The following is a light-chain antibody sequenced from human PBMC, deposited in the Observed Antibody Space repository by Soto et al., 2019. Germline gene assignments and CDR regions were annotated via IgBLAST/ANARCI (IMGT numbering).Light chain of an antibody. CDR3: QQNNNWPFT. Sequence: EIVMTQSPATLSVSPGERATLSCRASQSVSSNLAWYQQRPGQAPRLLIYGASTRATGIPARRSGSGSGTEFTLIISSLQSDDLVVYYCQQNNNWPFTFGQGTKLEIK. J-gene: IGKJ2*01. CDR2: GAS. CDR1: QSVSSN. V-gene: IGKV3-15*01.